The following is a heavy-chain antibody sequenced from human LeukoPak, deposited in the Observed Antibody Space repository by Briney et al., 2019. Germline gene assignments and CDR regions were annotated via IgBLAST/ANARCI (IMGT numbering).Heavy chain of an antibody. J-gene: IGHJ4*02. CDR1: GYIFTSYP. CDR2: INTGNGNT. Sequence: GASVKVSCKASGYIFTSYPIHWVRQAPGQRLEWMGWINTGNGNTKYSQRFEGRVTDTTDTSAAAAYMELSSLRSEDTAVYYCARDRAMADYWGQGTLVTVSS. D-gene: IGHD5-18*01. CDR3: ARDRAMADY. V-gene: IGHV1-3*04.